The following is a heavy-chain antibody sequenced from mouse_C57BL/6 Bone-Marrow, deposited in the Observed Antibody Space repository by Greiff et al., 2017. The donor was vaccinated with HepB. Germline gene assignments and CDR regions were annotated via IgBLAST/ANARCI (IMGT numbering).Heavy chain of an antibody. CDR2: INPGSGGT. J-gene: IGHJ2*01. D-gene: IGHD1-1*01. CDR1: GYAFTNYL. V-gene: IGHV1-54*01. Sequence: QVQLQQSGAELVRPGTSVKVSCKASGYAFTNYLIEWVKQRPGQGLEWIGVINPGSGGTNYNEKFKGKATLTADKSSSTAYMQLSSLTSEDSAVYVCAREGDYYYGSSDYWGQGTTLTVSS. CDR3: AREGDYYYGSSDY.